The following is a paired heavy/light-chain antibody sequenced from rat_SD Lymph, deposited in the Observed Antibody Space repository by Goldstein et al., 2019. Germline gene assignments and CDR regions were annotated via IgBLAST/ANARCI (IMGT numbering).Heavy chain of an antibody. J-gene: IGHJ3*01. CDR2: IYPGNGNT. Sequence: QVQLQQSGAELVKPGSSVKISCKASGYTFTSYDMHWIKQQPGNGLEWIGWIYPGNGNTKYNQKFNGKATLTADKSSSTAYMQLSSLTSEDSAVYFCARYEYYSSYPFAYWGQGTLVTVSS. CDR3: ARYEYYSSYPFAY. D-gene: IGHD1-2*01. CDR1: GYTFTSYD. V-gene: IGHV1-28*01.
Light chain of an antibody. Sequence: EIVLTQSPTTMAASPGEKVTLTCRASSSVSYMHWYQQKSGASPKLWIYDTSNRASGVPNRFSGSGSGTSYSLTISSMETEDAATYYCQQWSSNPLTFGSGTKLEIK. J-gene: IGKJ5*01. CDR3: QQWSSNPLT. CDR2: DTS. CDR1: SSVSY. V-gene: IGKV4S2*01.